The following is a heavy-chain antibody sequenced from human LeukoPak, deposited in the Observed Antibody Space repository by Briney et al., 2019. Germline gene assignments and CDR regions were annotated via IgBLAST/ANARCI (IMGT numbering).Heavy chain of an antibody. D-gene: IGHD6-19*01. CDR3: ARDVDSSGWYDAFDI. J-gene: IGHJ3*02. Sequence: SETLSLTCTVSGGSISSYYWSWIRQPPGKGLEWIGYIYYSGSTNYNPSLKSRVTISVDTSKNQFSLKLSSVTAADTAVYYCARDVDSSGWYDAFDIWGQGTMVTVPS. CDR2: IYYSGST. V-gene: IGHV4-59*01. CDR1: GGSISSYY.